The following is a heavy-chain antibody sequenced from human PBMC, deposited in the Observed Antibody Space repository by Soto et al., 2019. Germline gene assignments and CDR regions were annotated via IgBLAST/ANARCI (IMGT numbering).Heavy chain of an antibody. CDR2: ISGSGGST. V-gene: IGHV3-23*01. CDR1: GFTFSSYA. Sequence: EVQLLESGGGLVQPGGSLRLSCAASGFTFSSYAMSWVRQAPGKGLEWVSAISGSGGSTYYADSVKGRFTISRDNSKHTLYLPTISLRAEDTAVYYCANDRYDILSGYPRGYYYCYYMDVWGKGTTVTVSS. J-gene: IGHJ6*03. CDR3: ANDRYDILSGYPRGYYYCYYMDV. D-gene: IGHD3-9*01.